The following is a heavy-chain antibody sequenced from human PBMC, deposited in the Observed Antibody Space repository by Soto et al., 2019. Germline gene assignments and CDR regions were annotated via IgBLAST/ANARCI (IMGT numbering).Heavy chain of an antibody. V-gene: IGHV3-33*01. CDR3: ARDLYDSSGYYYDY. CDR1: GFTFSSYG. Sequence: VGSLRLSCAASGFTFSSYGMHWVRQAPGKGLEWVAVIWYDGSNKYYADSVKGRFTISRDNSKNTLYLQMNSLRAEDTAVYYCARDLYDSSGYYYDYWGQGTLVTVSS. J-gene: IGHJ4*02. CDR2: IWYDGSNK. D-gene: IGHD3-22*01.